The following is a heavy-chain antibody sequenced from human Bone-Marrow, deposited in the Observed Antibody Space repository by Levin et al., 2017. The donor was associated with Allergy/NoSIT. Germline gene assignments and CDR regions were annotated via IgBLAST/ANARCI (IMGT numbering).Heavy chain of an antibody. CDR1: GGTISSGGYY. D-gene: IGHD3-22*01. J-gene: IGHJ3*01. V-gene: IGHV4-31*03. CDR2: IYYSGST. Sequence: PSETLSLTCSVSGGTISSGGYYWSWIRQHPGKGLEWIGHIYYSGSTFYNPSLNSRVSISLDTSKNQFSLKLISVSAADTAVYYCARDRTYYHSDGHYYGTLDSFDVWGQGTLVTVSS. CDR3: ARDRTYYHSDGHYYGTLDSFDV.